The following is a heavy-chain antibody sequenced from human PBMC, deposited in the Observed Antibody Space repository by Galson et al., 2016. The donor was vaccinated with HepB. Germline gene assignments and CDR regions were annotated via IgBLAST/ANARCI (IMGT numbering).Heavy chain of an antibody. D-gene: IGHD1-26*01. CDR3: VRDGVGDVPYDC. J-gene: IGHJ4*02. CDR2: ISIDGSDT. V-gene: IGHV3-74*01. Sequence: SLRLSCAASGFTLNNYWMNWVRQAPGKGLVWVAHISIDGSDTRYADPVKGRFTISRDSARNTVSLQMNSLRADDSAVYYCVRDGVGDVPYDCWGQGTLVTVSS. CDR1: GFTLNNYW.